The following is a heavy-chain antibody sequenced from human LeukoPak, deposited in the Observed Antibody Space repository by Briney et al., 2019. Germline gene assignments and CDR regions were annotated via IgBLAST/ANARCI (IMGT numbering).Heavy chain of an antibody. V-gene: IGHV3-23*01. CDR2: ISGSAAST. D-gene: IGHD6-19*01. CDR1: GITFSTYA. CDR3: AKGKYSSGGVPDY. Sequence: PGGSLRLSCAASGITFSTYAMNWVRQAPGKGLEWVSVISGSAASTSYADSVKGRFTISRDNSRNTLYLQMNNLRAEDTAVYYCAKGKYSSGGVPDYWGQGTLVTVSS. J-gene: IGHJ4*02.